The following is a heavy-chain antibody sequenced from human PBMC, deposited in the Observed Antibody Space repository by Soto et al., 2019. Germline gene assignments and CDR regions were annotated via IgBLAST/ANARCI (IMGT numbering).Heavy chain of an antibody. Sequence: QVQLQESGPGLVKPSQTLSLTCTVSGGSISSGDYYWSWIRQPPGKGLEWIGYIYYSGTTYYNPSLKSRXXIXVXXSKNQFSLKLSSVTAADTAVYYCARVSVLARYFDYWGQGTLVTVSS. CDR1: GGSISSGDYY. V-gene: IGHV4-30-4*01. CDR2: IYYSGTT. D-gene: IGHD2-8*02. CDR3: ARVSVLARYFDY. J-gene: IGHJ4*02.